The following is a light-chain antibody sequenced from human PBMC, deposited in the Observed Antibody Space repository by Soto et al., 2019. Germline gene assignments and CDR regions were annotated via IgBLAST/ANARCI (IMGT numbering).Light chain of an antibody. CDR1: QTISTY. Sequence: DIQMTQSPSPLSASVGDRVTITFLASQTISTYLNWYQQKPGKAPKLLIYAASSLQSGVPSRFSGSGSGTDFTLTISSLEPEDFAVYYCQQRSNWPITFGQGTRLEIK. CDR2: AAS. J-gene: IGKJ5*01. V-gene: IGKV1-39*01. CDR3: QQRSNWPIT.